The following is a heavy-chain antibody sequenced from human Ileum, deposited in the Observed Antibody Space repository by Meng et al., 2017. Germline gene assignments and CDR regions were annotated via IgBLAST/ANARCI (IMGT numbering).Heavy chain of an antibody. CDR1: GGSISNYY. D-gene: IGHD6-13*01. J-gene: IGHJ4*02. CDR2: IYYSGTT. CDR3: AREPPAAAGTGADY. Sequence: QVQLQESGPGLVKPSETLSLTCSVSGGSISNYYWSWIRQPPGKGLEWIGYIYYSGTTYYNPSLKSRVTISVDTSKNQFSLKLSSVTAADTAVYYCAREPPAAAGTGADYWGQGTLVTVSS. V-gene: IGHV4-59*12.